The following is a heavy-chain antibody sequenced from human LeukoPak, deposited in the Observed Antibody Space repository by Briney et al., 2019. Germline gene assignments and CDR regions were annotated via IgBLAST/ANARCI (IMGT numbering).Heavy chain of an antibody. CDR2: ISSSTNYI. CDR3: AKSFPAAGTFGDY. J-gene: IGHJ4*02. CDR1: GFTFSSYS. V-gene: IGHV3-21*01. D-gene: IGHD6-13*01. Sequence: GGSLRLSCAASGFTFSSYSMNWVRQAPGKGLEWVSSISSSTNYIYYADSVKGRFTISRDNAKNSLYLQMNSLRAEDTAVYYCAKSFPAAGTFGDYWGQGTLVTVSS.